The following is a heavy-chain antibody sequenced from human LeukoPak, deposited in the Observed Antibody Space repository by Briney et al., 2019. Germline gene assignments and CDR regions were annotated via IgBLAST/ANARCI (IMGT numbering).Heavy chain of an antibody. V-gene: IGHV1-2*06. CDR3: ARTNSWIQLWFTVGDAFDI. D-gene: IGHD5-18*01. Sequence: ASVKVSCKASGYTFTCYYMHWVRQAPGQGLEWMGRINPNSGGTNYAQKFQGRVTMTRDTSISTAYMELSRLRSDDTAVYYCARTNSWIQLWFTVGDAFDIWGQGTMVTVSS. CDR1: GYTFTCYY. CDR2: INPNSGGT. J-gene: IGHJ3*02.